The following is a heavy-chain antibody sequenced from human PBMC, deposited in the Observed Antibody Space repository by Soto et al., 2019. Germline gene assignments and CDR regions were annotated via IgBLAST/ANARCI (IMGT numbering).Heavy chain of an antibody. J-gene: IGHJ4*02. V-gene: IGHV3-30-3*01. CDR1: GFTFANYA. CDR2: ISYDGSIK. CDR3: ARDYGRAVTKGYYFDY. D-gene: IGHD4-17*01. Sequence: PGGSLRLSCAVSGFTFANYALHWVRQAPGKGLEWVAIISYDGSIKDFADSVKGRFTISRDNSKNTLYLQMSSLRPEDTAVYYCARDYGRAVTKGYYFDYWGPGTLVTVSS.